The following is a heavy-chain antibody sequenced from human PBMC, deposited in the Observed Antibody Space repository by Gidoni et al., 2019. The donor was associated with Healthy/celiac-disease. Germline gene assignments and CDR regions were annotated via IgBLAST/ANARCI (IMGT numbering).Heavy chain of an antibody. V-gene: IGHV4-59*01. D-gene: IGHD6-13*01. J-gene: IGHJ5*02. Sequence: QVQLQESGPGLVKPSETLSLTCTVAGGSISSYYWTWIRQPPGKGLEWIGYIHYSGSTNYNPSLKSRVTISVDTSKNQFSLKLSSVTAADTAVYYCARVRGIAAREDWFDPWGQGTLVTVSS. CDR3: ARVRGIAAREDWFDP. CDR2: IHYSGST. CDR1: GGSISSYY.